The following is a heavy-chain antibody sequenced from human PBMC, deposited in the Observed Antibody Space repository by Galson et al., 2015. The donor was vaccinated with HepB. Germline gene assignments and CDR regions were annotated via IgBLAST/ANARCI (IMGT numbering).Heavy chain of an antibody. CDR3: ARGVGLYCSSTSCYVSGFGEYFQH. J-gene: IGHJ1*01. D-gene: IGHD2-2*01. V-gene: IGHV1-18*04. Sequence: SVKVSCKASGYTFTSYGIRWVRQAPGKGLEWMGWISAYNGNTNYAQKLQGRVTMTTDTSTSTAYMELRSLRSDDTAVYYCARGVGLYCSSTSCYVSGFGEYFQHWGQGTLVTVSS. CDR2: ISAYNGNT. CDR1: GYTFTSYG.